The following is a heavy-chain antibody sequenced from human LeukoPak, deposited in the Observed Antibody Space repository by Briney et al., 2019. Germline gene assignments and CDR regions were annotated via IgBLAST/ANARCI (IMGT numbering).Heavy chain of an antibody. CDR1: GFTFSSYS. CDR2: ISSSRSYI. D-gene: IGHD4-23*01. J-gene: IGHJ4*02. Sequence: GGSLRLSCEASGFTFSSYSMNWVRQAPGKGLEWVSSISSSRSYIYYADSVKGRFTISRDNAKNSLYLQMNSLRAEDTAVHYCARANPTPTGYWGQGTLVTVSS. V-gene: IGHV3-21*01. CDR3: ARANPTPTGY.